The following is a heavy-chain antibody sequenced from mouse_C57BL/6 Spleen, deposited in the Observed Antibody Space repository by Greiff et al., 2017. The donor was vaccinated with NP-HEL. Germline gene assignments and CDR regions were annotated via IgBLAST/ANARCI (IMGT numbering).Heavy chain of an antibody. J-gene: IGHJ4*01. CDR2: IYPGSGST. V-gene: IGHV1-55*01. Sequence: VQLQQPGAELVKPGASVKMSCKASGYTFTSYWITWVKQRSGQGLEWIGDIYPGSGSTNYNEKFKSKATLTVDTSSSTAYMQLSSLTSEDSAVYYCARRDYEAYYAMDYWGQGTSVTVSS. D-gene: IGHD2-4*01. CDR1: GYTFTSYW. CDR3: ARRDYEAYYAMDY.